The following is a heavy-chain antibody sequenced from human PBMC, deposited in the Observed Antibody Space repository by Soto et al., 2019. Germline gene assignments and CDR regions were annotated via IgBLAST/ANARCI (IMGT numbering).Heavy chain of an antibody. D-gene: IGHD2-15*01. J-gene: IGHJ6*02. CDR2: IKSKTDGGTT. V-gene: IGHV3-15*01. Sequence: EVQLVESGGGLVKPGESLRLSCAASGFTFTNAWMSWVRQAPGKGLEWVGRIKSKTDGGTTDYAAPVKGRFTISRDDSETTLYLQMNSLKTEDTAVYYCTTEQGYCSGGTCFYHFYGMDVWGQGTTVTVSS. CDR3: TTEQGYCSGGTCFYHFYGMDV. CDR1: GFTFTNAW.